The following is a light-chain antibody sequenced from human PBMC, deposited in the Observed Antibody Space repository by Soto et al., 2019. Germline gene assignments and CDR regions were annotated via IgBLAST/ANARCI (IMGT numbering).Light chain of an antibody. CDR3: VTWYSNTHKV. J-gene: IGLJ3*02. CDR1: SGHSTYI. Sequence: QSVLTQSSSASASLGSSVKLTCILSSGHSTYIIAWHQQQPGKAPRFLMTLDRSGSYNRGSGVPDRFSGSSSGADRYLTISTLQFEDEGDYSCVTWYSNTHKVFGGGTKLTVL. V-gene: IGLV4-60*02. CDR2: LDRSGSY.